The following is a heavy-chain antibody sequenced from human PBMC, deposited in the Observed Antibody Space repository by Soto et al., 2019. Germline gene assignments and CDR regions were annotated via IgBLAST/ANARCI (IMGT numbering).Heavy chain of an antibody. D-gene: IGHD3-22*01. Sequence: GGSLRLSCAASGFTFSSYGMHWVRQAPGKGLEWVAVISYDGRNKNYADSVKGRFTISRDNSKNTLYLQMNSLRAEDTAVYYCARPPYYYDVSGLVYWGQGTLVTVSS. V-gene: IGHV3-30*03. J-gene: IGHJ4*02. CDR2: ISYDGRNK. CDR3: ARPPYYYDVSGLVY. CDR1: GFTFSSYG.